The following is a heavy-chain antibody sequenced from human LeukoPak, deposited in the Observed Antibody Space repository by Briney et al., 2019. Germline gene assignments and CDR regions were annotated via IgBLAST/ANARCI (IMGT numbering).Heavy chain of an antibody. CDR2: ITSTSSPI. CDR1: GFTFNTYS. V-gene: IGHV3-48*02. Sequence: PGGSLRLSCAASGFTFNTYSMNWVRQALGKGLEWVSYITSTSSPIYYADSVKGRFTISRDNARNSLHLQMNSLRDEDTAVYYCARDGSNSGPDFDYWGQGILVTVSS. CDR3: ARDGSNSGPDFDY. J-gene: IGHJ4*02. D-gene: IGHD2/OR15-2a*01.